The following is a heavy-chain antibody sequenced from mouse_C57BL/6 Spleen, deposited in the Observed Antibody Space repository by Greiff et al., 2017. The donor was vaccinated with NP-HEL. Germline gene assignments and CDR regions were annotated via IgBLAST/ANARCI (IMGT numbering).Heavy chain of an antibody. V-gene: IGHV1-82*01. CDR1: GYAFSSSW. D-gene: IGHD1-1*01. CDR3: ARSRYYYGSSYYAMDY. CDR2: IYPGDGDT. J-gene: IGHJ4*01. Sequence: QVQLQQSGPELVKPGASVKISCKASGYAFSSSWMNWVKQRPGKGLEWIGRIYPGDGDTNYNGKFKGKATLTADKSSSTAYMQLSSLTSEDSAVYFCARSRYYYGSSYYAMDYWGQGTSVTVSS.